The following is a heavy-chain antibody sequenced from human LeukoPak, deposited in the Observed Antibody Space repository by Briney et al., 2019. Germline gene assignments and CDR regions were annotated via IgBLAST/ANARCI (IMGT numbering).Heavy chain of an antibody. V-gene: IGHV1-8*01. CDR2: MNPNSGNT. D-gene: IGHD2-15*01. Sequence: ASVKVSCKASGYTFTSYDINWVRQATGQGLEWMGWMNPNSGNTGYAQKFQGRVTMTRNTSISTAYMELSSLRSEDTAVYYCARGRCCSGGSCPSLYYYYYMDVWGKGTTVTVSS. J-gene: IGHJ6*03. CDR1: GYTFTSYD. CDR3: ARGRCCSGGSCPSLYYYYYMDV.